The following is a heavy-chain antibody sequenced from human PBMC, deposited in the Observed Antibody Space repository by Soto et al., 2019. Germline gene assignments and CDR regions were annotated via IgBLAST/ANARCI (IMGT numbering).Heavy chain of an antibody. D-gene: IGHD2-15*01. CDR2: MNPNSGNT. Sequence: ASVKVSCKASGYTFTSYDINWVRQATGQGLEWMGWMNPNSGNTGYVQKFQGRVTMTRNTSISTAYMELSSLKSEDTAVYYCARGRRQTAWVGFDLWGQGTKVTVSS. J-gene: IGHJ3*01. V-gene: IGHV1-8*01. CDR1: GYTFTSYD. CDR3: ARGRRQTAWVGFDL.